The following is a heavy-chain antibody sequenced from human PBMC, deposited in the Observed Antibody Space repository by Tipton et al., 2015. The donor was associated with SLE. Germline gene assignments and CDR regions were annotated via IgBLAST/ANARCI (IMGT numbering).Heavy chain of an antibody. V-gene: IGHV4-59*08. Sequence: TLSLTCTVSGGSISSHYWSWIRQPPGKGLEWIGYIYYSGSTNYNPSLKSRVTISVDTSKNQFSLKLSSVTAADTAVYYCARHDIAAAGTGDFDYWGQGTLVTVSS. J-gene: IGHJ4*02. CDR1: GGSISSHY. CDR3: ARHDIAAAGTGDFDY. D-gene: IGHD6-13*01. CDR2: IYYSGST.